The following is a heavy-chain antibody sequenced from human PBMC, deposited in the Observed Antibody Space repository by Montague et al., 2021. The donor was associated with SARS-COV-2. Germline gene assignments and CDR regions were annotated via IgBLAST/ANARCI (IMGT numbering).Heavy chain of an antibody. CDR3: ARVPYSSSGFFYYYYGIDV. Sequence: SETLSLTCTVSGGSISSYYWSWIRQPPGKGLEWIGHIYYSGSTNYNPSLKSRVTISIDTSKNQFSLKLSSETAADTAVYYCARVPYSSSGFFYYYYGIDVWGQGTTVTVSS. V-gene: IGHV4-59*13. CDR2: IYYSGST. D-gene: IGHD6-6*01. CDR1: GGSISSYY. J-gene: IGHJ6*02.